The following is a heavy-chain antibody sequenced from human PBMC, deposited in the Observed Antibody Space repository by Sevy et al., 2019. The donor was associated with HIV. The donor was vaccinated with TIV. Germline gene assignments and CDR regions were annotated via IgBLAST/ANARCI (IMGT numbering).Heavy chain of an antibody. J-gene: IGHJ6*02. V-gene: IGHV3-21*01. CDR2: ISSSSSYM. Sequence: GGSLRLSCAASGFTFSSYSMNWVRQAPGKGLEWVSSISSSSSYMYYADSVKGRFTISRDNAKNSLYLQMNSLRAEDTAVYYCARDLRGVSAGMDVWGQGTTVTVSS. CDR3: ARDLRGVSAGMDV. D-gene: IGHD2-21*01. CDR1: GFTFSSYS.